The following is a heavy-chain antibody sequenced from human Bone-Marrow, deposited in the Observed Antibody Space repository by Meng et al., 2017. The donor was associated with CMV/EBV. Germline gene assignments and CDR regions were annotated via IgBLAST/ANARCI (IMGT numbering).Heavy chain of an antibody. D-gene: IGHD4-17*01. Sequence: LSLTCAASGFTFSSYEMNWVRQAPGKGLEWVSYISSSGSTIYYADSVKGRFTIFRDNAKNSLYLQINSLRAEDTAVYYCARDRANDYGDINWFDPWGQGTLVTVSS. CDR1: GFTFSSYE. J-gene: IGHJ5*02. CDR2: ISSSGSTI. V-gene: IGHV3-48*03. CDR3: ARDRANDYGDINWFDP.